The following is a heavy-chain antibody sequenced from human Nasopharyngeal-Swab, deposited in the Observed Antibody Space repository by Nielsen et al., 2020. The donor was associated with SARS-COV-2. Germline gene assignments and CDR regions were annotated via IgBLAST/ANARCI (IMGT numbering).Heavy chain of an antibody. J-gene: IGHJ6*02. D-gene: IGHD3-16*02. CDR3: ARGRLSNYYGMDV. Sequence: WVGQAPGQGLEWMGWMNPNSGNTGYAQKFQGRVTMTRNTSISTAYMELSSPRSEDTAVYYCARGRLSNYYGMDVWGQGTTVTVSS. CDR2: MNPNSGNT. V-gene: IGHV1-8*01.